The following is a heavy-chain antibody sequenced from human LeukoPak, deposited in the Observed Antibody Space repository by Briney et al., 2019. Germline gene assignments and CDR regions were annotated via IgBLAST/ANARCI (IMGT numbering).Heavy chain of an antibody. CDR1: GFTFSHAW. J-gene: IGHJ6*02. CDR2: IKNEGEGGTT. V-gene: IGHV3-15*01. Sequence: GGSLRLSCVASGFTFSHAWMNWVRQAPGKGLEWVGRIKNEGEGGTTDYAAPVKGRFTISRDDPKNTVYLEMNRLGTEDTAVYYCVADPANCCYALDVWGQGTTVIVSS. CDR3: VADPANCCYALDV.